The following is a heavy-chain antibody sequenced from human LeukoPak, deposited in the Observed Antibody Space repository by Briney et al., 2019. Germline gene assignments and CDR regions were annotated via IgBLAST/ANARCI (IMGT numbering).Heavy chain of an antibody. CDR3: ARDRYPGLYCGGDCHPFDY. CDR1: GGTFSSYA. V-gene: IGHV1-69*13. D-gene: IGHD2-21*02. Sequence: SVKVSCKASGGTFSSYAISWVRQAPGQGLEWMGGIIPIFGTANYAQKFQGRVTITADESTSTAYMELSSLRSEDTAVYYRARDRYPGLYCGGDCHPFDYWGQGTLVTVSS. J-gene: IGHJ4*02. CDR2: IIPIFGTA.